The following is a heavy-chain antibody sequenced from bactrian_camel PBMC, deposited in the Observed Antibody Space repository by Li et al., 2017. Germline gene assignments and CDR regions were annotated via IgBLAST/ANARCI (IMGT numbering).Heavy chain of an antibody. Sequence: QLVESGGGLVQPGGSLRLSCAASVYIYSRRCMAWFRQAPGKEREAVAVIDTGRDSTDYADFVKGRFTISLDSAKTTVFLQMRSLKPEDTAMYYCATVSFGTCTKVHGVNDFGAWGQGTQVTVSS. CDR3: ATVSFGTCTKVHGVNDFGA. CDR1: VYIYSRRC. CDR2: IDTGRDST. J-gene: IGHJ6*01. V-gene: IGHV3S25*01. D-gene: IGHD4*01.